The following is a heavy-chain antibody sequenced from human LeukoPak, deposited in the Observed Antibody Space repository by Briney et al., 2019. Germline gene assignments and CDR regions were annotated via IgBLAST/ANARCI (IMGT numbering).Heavy chain of an antibody. D-gene: IGHD3-10*01. CDR3: ARRYYGSGSSPFDY. J-gene: IGHJ4*02. CDR1: GFTFSSYA. CDR2: ISGSGGST. V-gene: IGHV3-23*01. Sequence: GGSLRLSCAASGFTFSSYAMSWVRQAPGKGLEWVSAISGSGGSTYYANSVKGRFTISRDNAKNSLYLQMNSLRAEDTAMYYCARRYYGSGSSPFDYWGQGTLVTVSS.